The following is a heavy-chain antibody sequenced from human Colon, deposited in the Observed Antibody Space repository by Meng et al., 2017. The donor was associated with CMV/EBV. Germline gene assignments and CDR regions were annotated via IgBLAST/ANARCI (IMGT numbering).Heavy chain of an antibody. V-gene: IGHV3-23*01. CDR3: AKGREYIDFWSGFT. D-gene: IGHD3-3*01. CDR2: ISGGGTTA. J-gene: IGHJ4*02. CDR1: GFTFSNYA. Sequence: GGSLSLSCEGSGFTFSNYAMSWVRQAPGKGLEWLSVISGGGTTAYYADSVKGRFTISRDNSKNTVYLQMNSLEAEDTALYYCAKGREYIDFWSGFTWSQGTLVTVSS.